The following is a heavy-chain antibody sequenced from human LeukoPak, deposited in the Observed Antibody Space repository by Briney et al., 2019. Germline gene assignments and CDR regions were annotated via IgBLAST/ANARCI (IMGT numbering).Heavy chain of an antibody. CDR1: GFTFSSYE. V-gene: IGHV3-48*03. J-gene: IGHJ4*02. D-gene: IGHD3-9*01. CDR2: ISSSGSTI. CDR3: AKDSHYDILTGYRAYFDY. Sequence: GGSLRLSCAASGFTFSSYEMNWVRQAPGKGLEWVSYISSSGSTIYYADSVKGRFTISRDNSKNTLYLQMNSLRAEDTAVYYCAKDSHYDILTGYRAYFDYWGQGTLVTVSS.